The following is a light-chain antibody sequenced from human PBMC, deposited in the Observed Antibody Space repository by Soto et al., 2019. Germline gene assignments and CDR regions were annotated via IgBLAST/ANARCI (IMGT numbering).Light chain of an antibody. CDR1: QNVYNN. CDR3: QQCRNWPLT. J-gene: IGKJ4*01. CDR2: DAS. V-gene: IGKV3-15*01. Sequence: EIVMTQSPATLSVSPGEGATLSCKASQNVYNNLAWYQQRPGQPPRLLIYDASTRATGISARFSGSGYGTEFTHTISSLQSVYFAVYFCQQCRNWPLTLCGGTKVDIK.